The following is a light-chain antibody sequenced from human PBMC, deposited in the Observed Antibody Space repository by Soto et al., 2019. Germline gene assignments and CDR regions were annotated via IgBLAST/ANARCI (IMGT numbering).Light chain of an antibody. CDR1: QSLVYSDGNSY. Sequence: DAVMTQSPLSLPVALGQPAAISCRSSQSLVYSDGNSYLNWFQQRPGQSPRRLIYKASNRDPGVPDRFSGSGSGTDFTLKITSVDAEDVGVYYCMQGTHWPWTFGQGTKVEIK. J-gene: IGKJ1*01. V-gene: IGKV2-30*01. CDR3: MQGTHWPWT. CDR2: KAS.